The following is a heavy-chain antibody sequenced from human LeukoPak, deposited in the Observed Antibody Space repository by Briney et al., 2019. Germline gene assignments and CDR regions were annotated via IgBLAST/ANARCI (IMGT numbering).Heavy chain of an antibody. CDR3: ARGKWFGELVDNWFDP. CDR2: IYHSGST. D-gene: IGHD3-10*01. Sequence: PSETLSLTCTVSGGSISSYYWSWIRQPPGKGLEWIGYIYHSGSTYYNPSLKSRVTISVDRSKNQFSLKLSSVTAADTAVYYCARGKWFGELVDNWFDPWGQGTLVTVSS. CDR1: GGSISSYY. V-gene: IGHV4-59*12. J-gene: IGHJ5*02.